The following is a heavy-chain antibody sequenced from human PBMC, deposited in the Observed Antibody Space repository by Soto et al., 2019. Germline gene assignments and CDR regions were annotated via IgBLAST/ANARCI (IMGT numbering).Heavy chain of an antibody. CDR1: GFTFSSYG. CDR2: ISYDGSNK. D-gene: IGHD3-10*01. J-gene: IGHJ3*02. V-gene: IGHV3-30*18. Sequence: QVQLVESGGGVVQPARSLRLSCAASGFTFSSYGMHWFRQAPGKGLEWVAVISYDGSNKYYADSVKGRFTISRDNSKNPLHLQMNSLRAEDTAVYYCAKGLWFGELPFSAFDIWGQGTMVTVSS. CDR3: AKGLWFGELPFSAFDI.